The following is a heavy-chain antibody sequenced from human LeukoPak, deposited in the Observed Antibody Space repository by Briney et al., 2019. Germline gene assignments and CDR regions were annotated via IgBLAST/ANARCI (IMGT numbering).Heavy chain of an antibody. J-gene: IGHJ6*03. Sequence: PGGSLRLSCAASGFTFSGYWMHWVRQGPEKGLELVSRIDNDGHGILYADSVKGRFTTSRDNDKTTLYLQMNSLRFEDTAVYYCATGGGWVPSFGVVTHIDVWGKGTTVTVSS. CDR3: ATGGGWVPSFGVVTHIDV. CDR1: GFTFSGYW. V-gene: IGHV3-74*03. CDR2: IDNDGHGI. D-gene: IGHD3-3*01.